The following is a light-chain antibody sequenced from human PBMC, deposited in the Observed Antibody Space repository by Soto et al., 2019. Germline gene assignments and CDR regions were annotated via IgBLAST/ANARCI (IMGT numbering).Light chain of an antibody. CDR2: GAL. CDR3: QQYATSPLT. V-gene: IGKV3-20*01. Sequence: EIVFSQSPVALALSPVERSTLSCMASQTVSSRFLAWYQQKPGQAPRLLIYGALSRATGIPDRFSGSGSGTDFTLTISRLEPEDFALYYCQQYATSPLTFGGGTKVDIK. J-gene: IGKJ4*01. CDR1: QTVSSRF.